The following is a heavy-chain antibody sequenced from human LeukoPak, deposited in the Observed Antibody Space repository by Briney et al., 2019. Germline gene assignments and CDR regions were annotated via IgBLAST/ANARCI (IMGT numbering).Heavy chain of an antibody. D-gene: IGHD2-21*02. Sequence: SQTLSLTCTVSGDSISSCDCYWSWLRQAAGKGREWIGRIYTSGSTNYNPSLKSRVIISLDASENQFSLRLRSVTAADTAVYYCAREVAKGDPNWFDPWGQGILVTVSS. CDR2: IYTSGST. CDR3: AREVAKGDPNWFDP. V-gene: IGHV4-61*02. J-gene: IGHJ5*02. CDR1: GDSISSCDCY.